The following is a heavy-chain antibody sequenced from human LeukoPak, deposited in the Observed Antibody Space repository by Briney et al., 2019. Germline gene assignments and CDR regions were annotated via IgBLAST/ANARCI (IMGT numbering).Heavy chain of an antibody. CDR2: VYYSGST. CDR3: ARDADEFSGGSYHDAFDI. CDR1: GGSTINYY. Sequence: PSETLSLTCVVSGGSTINYYWSWIRQPPGKGLEWIGFVYYSGSTSYNPSLKSRVTISLDTSKNQFSLKLTSVTATDTAVYYCARDADEFSGGSYHDAFDIWGQGTMVTVSS. J-gene: IGHJ3*02. V-gene: IGHV4-59*12. D-gene: IGHD2-15*01.